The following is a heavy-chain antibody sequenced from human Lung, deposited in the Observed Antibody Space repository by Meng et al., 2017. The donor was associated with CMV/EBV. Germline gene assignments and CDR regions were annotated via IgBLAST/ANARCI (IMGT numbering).Heavy chain of an antibody. Sequence: SNYTFGTYGISWVRQAPGQGLEWMGWISVYSGKTTYVQKFQDRVTMTTDTSTSTAYMELRSLRSDDTAMYYCVRDSKMSGWQYFDYWGQGTLVTVSS. CDR3: VRDSKMSGWQYFDY. CDR2: ISVYSGKT. CDR1: NYTFGTYG. V-gene: IGHV1-18*01. J-gene: IGHJ4*02. D-gene: IGHD6-19*01.